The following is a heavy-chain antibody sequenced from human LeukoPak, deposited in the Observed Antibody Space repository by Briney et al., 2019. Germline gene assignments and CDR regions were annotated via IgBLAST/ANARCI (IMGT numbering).Heavy chain of an antibody. CDR1: GYSFTSYW. CDR2: IYPGDSDT. V-gene: IGHV5-51*01. CDR3: ARHLGDPEWLLFLLPNWFDP. D-gene: IGHD3-3*01. Sequence: GESLKISCKGSGYSFTSYWIGWVRQMPGKGLEWMGIIYPGDSDTRYSPSFQGQVTISADKFISTAYLQWSSLKASDTAMYYCARHLGDPEWLLFLLPNWFDPWGQGTLVTVSS. J-gene: IGHJ5*02.